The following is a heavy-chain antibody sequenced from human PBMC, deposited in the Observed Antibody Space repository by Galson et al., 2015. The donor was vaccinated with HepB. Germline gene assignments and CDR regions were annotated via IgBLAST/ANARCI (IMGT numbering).Heavy chain of an antibody. CDR2: IVPILQRP. Sequence: SVKVSCKASGGSFLSYSINWVRQAPGQGFQWMGKIVPILQRPTYAETFQDRVTMTADRSTSTVYLELRSLSSEDTAVYYCASPGPYIDTLSETFTPDIPHLWGQGTMVIVSS. J-gene: IGHJ3*01. V-gene: IGHV1-69*02. CDR1: GGSFLSYS. CDR3: ASPGPYIDTLSETFTPDIPHL. D-gene: IGHD2-21*02.